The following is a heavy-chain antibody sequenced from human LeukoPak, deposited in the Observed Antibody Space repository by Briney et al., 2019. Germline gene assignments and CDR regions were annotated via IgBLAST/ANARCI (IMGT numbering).Heavy chain of an antibody. V-gene: IGHV1-3*01. J-gene: IGHJ3*02. D-gene: IGHD3-22*01. Sequence: ASVKVSCKASGYTFTSYAMNWVRQAPGQGLEWMGWINAGNGNTKYSQKFQGRVTITRDTSASTAYMELSSLRSEDTAVYYCARYYYDSSGYLEDAFDIWGQGTMVTVSS. CDR3: ARYYYDSSGYLEDAFDI. CDR2: INAGNGNT. CDR1: GYTFTSYA.